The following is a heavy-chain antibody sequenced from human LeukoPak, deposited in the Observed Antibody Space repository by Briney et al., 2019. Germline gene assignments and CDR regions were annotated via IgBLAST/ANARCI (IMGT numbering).Heavy chain of an antibody. J-gene: IGHJ5*02. CDR2: IYYSGST. CDR1: GGSISSYY. Sequence: SETLSLTCTVSGGSISSYYWSWIRQPPGKGLEWIGYIYYSGSTNHNPSLKSRVTISVDTSKNQFSLKLSSVTAADTAVYYCARESSNSLKGPIEGGNWFDPWGQGTRVTVSS. D-gene: IGHD2-2*01. V-gene: IGHV4-59*01. CDR3: ARESSNSLKGPIEGGNWFDP.